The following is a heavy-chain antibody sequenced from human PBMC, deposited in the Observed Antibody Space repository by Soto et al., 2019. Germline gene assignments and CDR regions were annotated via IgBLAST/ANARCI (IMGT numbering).Heavy chain of an antibody. CDR1: GFTFSSYW. V-gene: IGHV3-74*01. CDR2: INSDESST. Sequence: GGSLRLSCAASGFTFSSYWMHWVRQAPGKGLVWVSRINSDESSTTYADSVKGRFTISRDNAKNTLYLQMNSLRSEDTALYYCARSDGGIAVASDALDIWGQGTMVTVSS. D-gene: IGHD6-19*01. J-gene: IGHJ3*02. CDR3: ARSDGGIAVASDALDI.